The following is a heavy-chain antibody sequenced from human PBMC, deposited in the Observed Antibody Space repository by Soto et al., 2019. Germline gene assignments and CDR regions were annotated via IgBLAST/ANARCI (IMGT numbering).Heavy chain of an antibody. Sequence: VKVSCKASGGTFSSYAISWVRQAPGQGLEWMGGIIPIFGTANYAQKFQGRVTITADESTSTAYMELSSLRSEDTAVYYCAVRSGYYTGIYHYYYGMDVWGQGTTVTVSS. CDR1: GGTFSSYA. D-gene: IGHD3-3*01. CDR3: AVRSGYYTGIYHYYYGMDV. CDR2: IIPIFGTA. V-gene: IGHV1-69*13. J-gene: IGHJ6*02.